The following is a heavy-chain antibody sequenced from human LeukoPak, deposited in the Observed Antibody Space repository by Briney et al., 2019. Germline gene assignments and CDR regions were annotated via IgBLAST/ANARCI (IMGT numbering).Heavy chain of an antibody. D-gene: IGHD2-2*02. CDR3: ARGRAFCGSTSCYTGEYFQH. Sequence: GGSLRLSCAASGFTVSSNYMSWVRQAPGKGLEWVSVIYSGGSTYYADSVKGRFTISRDNSKNTLYLQMNSLRAEDTAVYYCARGRAFCGSTSCYTGEYFQHGGQGTRVPVPS. CDR2: IYSGGST. J-gene: IGHJ1*01. V-gene: IGHV3-66*01. CDR1: GFTVSSNY.